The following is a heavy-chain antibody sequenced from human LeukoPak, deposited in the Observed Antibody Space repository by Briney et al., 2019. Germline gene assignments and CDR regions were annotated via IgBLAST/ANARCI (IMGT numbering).Heavy chain of an antibody. CDR2: IYHSGST. Sequence: SETLSLTCTVSGYSISSGYYWGWIRQPPGKGLEWIGSIYHSGSTYYNPSLKSRVTISVDTSKNQFSLKLSSVTAADTAVYYCARVTGYMIEDYFDYWGQGTLVTISS. CDR3: ARVTGYMIEDYFDY. V-gene: IGHV4-38-2*02. CDR1: GYSISSGYY. D-gene: IGHD3-22*01. J-gene: IGHJ4*02.